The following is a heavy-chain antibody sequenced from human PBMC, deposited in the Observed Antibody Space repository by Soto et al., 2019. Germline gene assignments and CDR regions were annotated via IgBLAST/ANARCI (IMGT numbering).Heavy chain of an antibody. CDR3: AKDRDYDILTALTSGSYYELDY. J-gene: IGHJ4*02. CDR1: GFTFSSYA. Sequence: GGSLRLSCAASGFTFSSYAMSWVRQAPGKGLEWVSAISGSGGSTYYADSVKGRFTISRDNSKNTLYLQMNSLRAEDTAVYYCAKDRDYDILTALTSGSYYELDYWGQGTLVTVSS. D-gene: IGHD3-9*01. V-gene: IGHV3-23*01. CDR2: ISGSGGST.